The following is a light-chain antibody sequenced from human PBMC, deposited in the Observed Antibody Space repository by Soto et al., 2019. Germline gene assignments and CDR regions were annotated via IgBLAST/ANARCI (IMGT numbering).Light chain of an antibody. V-gene: IGLV1-44*01. CDR2: SDN. CDR3: AAWDDSLNGYV. J-gene: IGLJ1*01. CDR1: SSNIGSNT. Sequence: QSVLTQPPSASGTPGQRVTISCSGSSSNIGSNTVNWYQQLPGTAPKLLIHSDNQRPSGVPDRFSGSKSGTSASLAISGLQYEDEADYYCAAWDDSLNGYVFGTGTKVTVL.